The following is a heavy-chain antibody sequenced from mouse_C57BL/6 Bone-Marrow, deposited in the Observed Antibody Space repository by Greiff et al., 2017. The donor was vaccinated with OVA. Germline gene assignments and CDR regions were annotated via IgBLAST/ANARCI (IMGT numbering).Heavy chain of an antibody. D-gene: IGHD2-4*01. CDR1: GYTFTSYG. J-gene: IGHJ2*01. V-gene: IGHV1-81*01. CDR2: IYPRSGNT. Sequence: QVHVKQSGAELARPGASVKLSCKASGYTFTSYGISWVKQRTGQGLEWIGEIYPRSGNTYYNEKFKGKATLTADKSSSTAYMELRSLTSEDSAVYFCARYDYDREYYFDYWGQGTTLTVSS. CDR3: ARYDYDREYYFDY.